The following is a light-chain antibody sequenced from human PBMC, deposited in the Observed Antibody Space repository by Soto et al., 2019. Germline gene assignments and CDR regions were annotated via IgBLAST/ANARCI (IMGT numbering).Light chain of an antibody. J-gene: IGKJ1*01. Sequence: EIVMTQSPGTLSLAPGERATLSCRASQSVSNNYLAWYQQKPGQAPRLLIYGASTRATGIPARFSGSGSGTEFTLTISSLQSEDFAVYYCQQYNKWPRTFGQGTKVDI. CDR3: QQYNKWPRT. CDR1: QSVSNN. CDR2: GAS. V-gene: IGKV3-15*01.